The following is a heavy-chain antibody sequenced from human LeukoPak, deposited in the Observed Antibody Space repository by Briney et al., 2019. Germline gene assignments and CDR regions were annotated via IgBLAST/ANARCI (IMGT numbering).Heavy chain of an antibody. CDR1: GYTFTSYA. V-gene: IGHV1-3*03. CDR2: INAGNGNT. J-gene: IGHJ4*02. Sequence: GASVKVSCKASGYTFTSYAMHWVRQAPGQRLEWMGWINAGNGNTKYSQEFQGRVTITGDTSASTAYMELSSLRSEDMAVYYCARNTYYYDNSAGTFDFWGQGTLVTASS. D-gene: IGHD3-22*01. CDR3: ARNTYYYDNSAGTFDF.